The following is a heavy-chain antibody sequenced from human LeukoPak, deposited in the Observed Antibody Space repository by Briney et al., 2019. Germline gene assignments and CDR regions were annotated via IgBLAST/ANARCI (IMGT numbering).Heavy chain of an antibody. J-gene: IGHJ4*02. CDR2: ISSSSYI. V-gene: IGHV3-21*01. CDR1: GFTFSSYS. Sequence: GGSLRLSCAASGFTFSSYSMNWVRQAPGKGLEWVSSISSSSYIYYADSVKGRFTISRDNAKNSLYLQMNSLRAEDTAVYYCARAMWGYYDSSGYPPFDYWGQGTLVTVSS. CDR3: ARAMWGYYDSSGYPPFDY. D-gene: IGHD3-22*01.